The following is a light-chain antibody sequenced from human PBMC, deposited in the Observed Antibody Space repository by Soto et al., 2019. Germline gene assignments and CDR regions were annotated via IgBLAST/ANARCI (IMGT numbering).Light chain of an antibody. V-gene: IGKV3-20*01. Sequence: EVVMRQSPATLSVSPGEGATLSCRASQGIGDTLAWYQHKPGQAPRLLIYDTSSRATGIPDRFSGSGSGTDFTLTISRLEPEDFAVYYCQQYGYSPRTFGQGTKVDIK. CDR1: QGIGDT. CDR3: QQYGYSPRT. CDR2: DTS. J-gene: IGKJ1*01.